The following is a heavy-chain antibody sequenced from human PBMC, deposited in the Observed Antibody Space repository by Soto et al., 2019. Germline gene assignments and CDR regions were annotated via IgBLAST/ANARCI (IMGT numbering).Heavy chain of an antibody. CDR3: AKVPIQANYDFWSGYYWYFDL. V-gene: IGHV3-30*18. D-gene: IGHD3-3*01. CDR1: GFTFSSYG. CDR2: ISYDGSNK. J-gene: IGHJ2*01. Sequence: QVQLVESGGGVVQPGRSLRLSCAASGFTFSSYGMHWVRQAPGKGLEWVAVISYDGSNKYYADSVKGRFTISRDNSKNTLYLQMNSLRAEDTAVYYCAKVPIQANYDFWSGYYWYFDLWGRGTLATVSS.